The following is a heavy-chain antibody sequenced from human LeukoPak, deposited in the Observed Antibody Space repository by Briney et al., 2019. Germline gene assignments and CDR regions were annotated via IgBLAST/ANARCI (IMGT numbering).Heavy chain of an antibody. CDR1: GFTFSRYS. V-gene: IGHV3-48*01. J-gene: IGHJ6*02. Sequence: HPGGSLRLSCADSGFTFSRYSMNWARQAPGKGLEWVSYISSNSNTIYYADSVKGRFTISRDNGKNSLYLQMNSLRAEDTAVYYCARDLQGSYYYGMDVWGQGTTVIVSS. CDR3: ARDLQGSYYYGMDV. CDR2: ISSNSNTI. D-gene: IGHD2-15*01.